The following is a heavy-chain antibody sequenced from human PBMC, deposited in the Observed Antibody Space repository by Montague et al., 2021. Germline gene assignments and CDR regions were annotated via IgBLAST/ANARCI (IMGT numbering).Heavy chain of an antibody. J-gene: IGHJ4*02. V-gene: IGHV3-23*01. CDR3: AKNRAAPGRSSFDY. Sequence: SLRLSCAASGFTFSGYAMSWVRQAPGKGLEWVSGTSATGGGTFYADSVKGRFIISRGNSKNTLFLQMNSLRADDTAVYYCAKNRAAPGRSSFDYWGQGTLVTVSS. CDR1: GFTFSGYA. CDR2: TSATGGGT. D-gene: IGHD6-13*01.